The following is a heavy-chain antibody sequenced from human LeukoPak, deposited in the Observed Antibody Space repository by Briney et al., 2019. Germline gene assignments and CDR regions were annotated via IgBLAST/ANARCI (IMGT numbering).Heavy chain of an antibody. J-gene: IGHJ4*02. V-gene: IGHV3-7*01. CDR1: GLTLSRYW. D-gene: IGHD1-26*01. Sequence: GGSLRLSCAVSGLTLSRYWMTWVRQAPGKGLEWVANIKEDGSEKYYVDSVKGRFTISRDNAKNSLYLQMNSLRVEDTAVYYCAKVTWELLNYFDYWGQGTLVTVSS. CDR3: AKVTWELLNYFDY. CDR2: IKEDGSEK.